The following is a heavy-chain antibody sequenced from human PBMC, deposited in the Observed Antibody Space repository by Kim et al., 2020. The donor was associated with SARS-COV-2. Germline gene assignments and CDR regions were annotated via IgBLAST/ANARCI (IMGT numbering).Heavy chain of an antibody. V-gene: IGHV1-69*13. CDR1: GGTFSSYA. CDR3: ARDSNLLWFGDFDAAFDP. D-gene: IGHD3-10*01. Sequence: SVKVSCKASGGTFSSYAISWVRQAPGQGLEWMGGIIPIFGTANYAQKFQGRVTITADESTSTAYMELSSLRSEDTAVYYCARDSNLLWFGDFDAAFDPWGQGTLVTVSS. CDR2: IIPIFGTA. J-gene: IGHJ5*02.